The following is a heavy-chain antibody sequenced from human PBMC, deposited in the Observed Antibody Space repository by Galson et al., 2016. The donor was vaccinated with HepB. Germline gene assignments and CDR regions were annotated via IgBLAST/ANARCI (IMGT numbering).Heavy chain of an antibody. CDR3: VRVGSSWYDPNYYYMDV. D-gene: IGHD6-13*01. CDR2: IWNDGSAR. V-gene: IGHV3-33*01. Sequence: SLRLSCAVSGFTFRSYGMQWVRQAPGKGLEWVAVIWNDGSARHYGDSVKGRFTISRDDSKNMVYLQMNSLRAEDTAVYYCVRVGSSWYDPNYYYMDVWGKGTTVTVSS. J-gene: IGHJ6*03. CDR1: GFTFRSYG.